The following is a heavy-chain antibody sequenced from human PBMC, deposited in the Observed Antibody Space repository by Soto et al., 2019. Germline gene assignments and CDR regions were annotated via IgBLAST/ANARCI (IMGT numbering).Heavy chain of an antibody. CDR3: SKDRRGGRAVLDS. J-gene: IGHJ4*02. CDR2: ISYDGSSK. Sequence: PGGSLRLSCAASGFSFSSYGMHWVRQAPGKGLEWVAVISYDGSSKYHADSVKGRFTISRDNSKNTLHLQMNSLRAEDAAVYYCSKDRRGGRAVLDSWGQGTPVTVS. CDR1: GFSFSSYG. D-gene: IGHD2-8*01. V-gene: IGHV3-30*18.